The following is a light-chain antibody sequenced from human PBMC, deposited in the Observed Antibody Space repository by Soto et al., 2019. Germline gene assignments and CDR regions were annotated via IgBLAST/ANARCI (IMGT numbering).Light chain of an antibody. V-gene: IGKV3-20*01. CDR2: GAS. CDR3: QQYGTSPRT. J-gene: IGKJ1*01. CDR1: QSVSSSY. Sequence: EIMLTQLQGNLSLSHAGRSTRSCGASQSVSSSYLAWYQQKPGQAPRLLIYGASSRATGIPDRFSGSGSGTDFTLTISRLEPEDFAVYYCQQYGTSPRTFGQGTKVDIK.